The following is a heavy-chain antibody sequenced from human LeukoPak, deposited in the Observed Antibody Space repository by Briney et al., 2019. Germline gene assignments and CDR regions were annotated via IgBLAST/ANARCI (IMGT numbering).Heavy chain of an antibody. Sequence: PGGSLRLSCVASGFTFSDYWMSWVRQAPGKGLEWVANIKQDGTEKYYVDSVRGRLTISRDNAQNSLYLHMNSLRAEDTAVYYCARDIPAGGSYYAFDIWGQGTMVTVSS. V-gene: IGHV3-7*01. CDR2: IKQDGTEK. J-gene: IGHJ3*02. CDR1: GFTFSDYW. CDR3: ARDIPAGGSYYAFDI. D-gene: IGHD6-13*01.